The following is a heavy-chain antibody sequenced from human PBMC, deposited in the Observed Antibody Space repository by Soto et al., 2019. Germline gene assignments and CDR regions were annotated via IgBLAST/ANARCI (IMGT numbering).Heavy chain of an antibody. V-gene: IGHV3-30*03. CDR1: GFTFSSYG. J-gene: IGHJ4*02. CDR3: LPHGGYEDY. CDR2: ISYDGSNK. D-gene: IGHD5-12*01. Sequence: GGSLRLSCAASGFTFSSYGMHWVRQAPGKGLEWVAVISYDGSNKYYADSVKGRFTISRDNSKNTLYLQMNSLRAEDTAVYYCLPHGGYEDYWGQGTLVTVSS.